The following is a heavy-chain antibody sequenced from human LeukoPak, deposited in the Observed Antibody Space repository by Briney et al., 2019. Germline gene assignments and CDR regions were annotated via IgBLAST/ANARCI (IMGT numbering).Heavy chain of an antibody. J-gene: IGHJ4*02. V-gene: IGHV4-34*01. CDR2: INHSGST. Sequence: PSETLSLTCAVYGGSFSGYYWSWIRQPPGKGLEWIGEINHSGSTNYNPSLKSRVTISVDTSKNQCSLKLSSVTAADTAVYYCASFGYSGGYWGQGTLVTVSS. D-gene: IGHD5-12*01. CDR1: GGSFSGYY. CDR3: ASFGYSGGY.